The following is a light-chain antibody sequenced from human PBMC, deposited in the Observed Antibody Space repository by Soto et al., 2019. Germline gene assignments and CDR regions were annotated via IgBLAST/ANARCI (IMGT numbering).Light chain of an antibody. CDR1: QSVSSN. Sequence: EIMMTQSPATLSVYPGERATLSCRASQSVSSNLAWYQQKPGQAPRLLIYGASTRAPGIPARVSGSGSGTEFTLTISSLQSEDFAVYYCQQYNNWPRTFGQGTKVDIK. V-gene: IGKV3-15*01. J-gene: IGKJ1*01. CDR3: QQYNNWPRT. CDR2: GAS.